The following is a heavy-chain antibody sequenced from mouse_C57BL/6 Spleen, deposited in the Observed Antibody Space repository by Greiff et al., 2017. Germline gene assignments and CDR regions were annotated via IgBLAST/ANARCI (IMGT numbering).Heavy chain of an antibody. CDR3: ARRGDGNYPAWFAD. Sequence: EVKLQESGPGLVKPSQSLSLTCSVTGYSITSGYYWNWIRQFPGNKLEWMGYISYDGSNNYNPSLKNRISITRDTSKNQFFLKLNSVTTEDTATYYCARRGDGNYPAWFADWGQGTLVTVSA. CDR1: GYSITSGYY. CDR2: ISYDGSN. V-gene: IGHV3-6*01. J-gene: IGHJ3*01. D-gene: IGHD2-1*01.